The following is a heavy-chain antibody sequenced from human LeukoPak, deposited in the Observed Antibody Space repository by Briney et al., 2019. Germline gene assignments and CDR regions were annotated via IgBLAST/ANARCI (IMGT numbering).Heavy chain of an antibody. V-gene: IGHV4-39*07. CDR1: GGSISSSSYY. J-gene: IGHJ3*02. D-gene: IGHD1-26*01. CDR3: ARRGSGRELRDYDAFDI. Sequence: SETLSLTCTVSGGSISSSSYYWGWIRQPPGKGLEWIGSIYYRGSTYYNPSLKSRVTISVDTSKNQFSLKLSSVTAADTAVYYCARRGSGRELRDYDAFDIWGQGTMVTVSS. CDR2: IYYRGST.